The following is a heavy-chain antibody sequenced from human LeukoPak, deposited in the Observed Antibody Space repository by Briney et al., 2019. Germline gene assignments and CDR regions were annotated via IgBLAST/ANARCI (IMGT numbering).Heavy chain of an antibody. J-gene: IGHJ4*02. CDR1: GFTFSDNY. CDR3: ASTYY. D-gene: IGHD2-21*01. CDR2: ISSNGNTI. V-gene: IGHV3-11*01. Sequence: PGGSLRLSCAASGFTFSDNYMSWIRQAPGKGLEWISYISSNGNTIYADSVKGRFTISRDNAKNSVFLQMNSLRAEDTAFYYCASTYYWGQGTLVTVSS.